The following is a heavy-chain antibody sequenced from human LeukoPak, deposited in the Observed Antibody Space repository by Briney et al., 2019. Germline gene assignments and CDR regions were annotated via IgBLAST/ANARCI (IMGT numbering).Heavy chain of an antibody. V-gene: IGHV3-7*01. J-gene: IGHJ3*02. Sequence: GGSLRLSCAASGFTLSNYMVWVRQAPGMGLQWVASIRGDGAEESYVEFVKGRFVISRDNPKNSLYLQMNSLGAEDTAVYFCARAGGWYAYDIWGQGTMVTVSS. CDR1: GFTLSNY. CDR2: IRGDGAEE. D-gene: IGHD6-19*01. CDR3: ARAGGWYAYDI.